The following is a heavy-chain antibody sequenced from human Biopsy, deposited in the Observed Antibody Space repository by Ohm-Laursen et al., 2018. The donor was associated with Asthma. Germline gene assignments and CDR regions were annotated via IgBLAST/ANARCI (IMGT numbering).Heavy chain of an antibody. CDR3: ARTYYDFLTGQVNDALAM. Sequence: ASVKVSCKASGYTFINYAIHWVRQAPGQRLEWMGWINAGNGNTKYSEKFQGRVTITRDTSASTAYMDLSSLRSEDTAVYYCARTYYDFLTGQVNDALAMWGQGTVDTVSS. CDR2: INAGNGNT. J-gene: IGHJ3*02. CDR1: GYTFINYA. D-gene: IGHD3-9*01. V-gene: IGHV1-3*01.